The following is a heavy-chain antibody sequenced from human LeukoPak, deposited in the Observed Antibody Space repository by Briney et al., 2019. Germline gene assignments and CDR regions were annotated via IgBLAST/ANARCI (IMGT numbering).Heavy chain of an antibody. D-gene: IGHD2-21*02. J-gene: IGHJ4*02. CDR2: MNPNSGNT. V-gene: IGHV1-8*03. Sequence: PGASVKVSCKASGYTFTSYDINWVRQATGQGLEWMGWMNPNSGNTGYAQKFQGRVTITRNTSISTAYMELSSLRSEGTAVYYCARARDGVTEQPPDYWGQGTLVTVSS. CDR3: ARARDGVTEQPPDY. CDR1: GYTFTSYD.